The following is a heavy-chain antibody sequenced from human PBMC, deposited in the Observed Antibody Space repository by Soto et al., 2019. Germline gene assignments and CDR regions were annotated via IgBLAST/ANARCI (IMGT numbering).Heavy chain of an antibody. V-gene: IGHV1-3*01. CDR3: ARERRRIAVAGVFDY. D-gene: IGHD6-19*01. CDR2: INAGNGNT. Sequence: ASVKVSCKASGYTFTSYAMHWVRQAPRQRLEWMGWINAGNGNTKYSQKFQGRVTITRDTSASTAYMELSSLRSEDTAVYYCARERRRIAVAGVFDYWGQGTLVTVSS. J-gene: IGHJ4*02. CDR1: GYTFTSYA.